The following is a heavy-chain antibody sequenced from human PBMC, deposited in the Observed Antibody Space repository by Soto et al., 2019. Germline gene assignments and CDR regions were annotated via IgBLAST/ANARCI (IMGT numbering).Heavy chain of an antibody. V-gene: IGHV3-7*01. CDR3: AKCPR. CDR2: ISPDGGEI. Sequence: LVESGGGLVQPGGSLRLSCAASGFTFSNIWMSWVRRSPEKGPEWVASISPDGGEIYYVDSVKGRFTISRDNTRNSLYLQMNSLRAEDTAVYYCAKCPRWGQGTLVTVSS. J-gene: IGHJ4*02. CDR1: GFTFSNIW.